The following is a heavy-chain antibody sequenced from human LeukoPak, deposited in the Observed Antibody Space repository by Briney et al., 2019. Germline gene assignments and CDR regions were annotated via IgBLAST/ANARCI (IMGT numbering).Heavy chain of an antibody. V-gene: IGHV4-61*01. D-gene: IGHD1-26*01. J-gene: IGHJ5*02. CDR2: IYNGVNT. CDR3: ARSRAFNSGAFDP. CDR1: GASVSSASY. Sequence: SETLSLTCTVSGASVSSASYWTWIRQPPGKGVEWIAHIYNGVNTNYNLSLKSRVTISVDTSKNQFSLRLNSVTAADTAVYYCARSRAFNSGAFDPWGQGSLVTVSS.